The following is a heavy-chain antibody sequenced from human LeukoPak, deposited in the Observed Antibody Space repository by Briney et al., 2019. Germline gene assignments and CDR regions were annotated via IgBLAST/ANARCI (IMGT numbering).Heavy chain of an antibody. CDR1: GFTFSSYG. CDR3: ARDFSGWSN. D-gene: IGHD6-19*01. V-gene: IGHV3-23*01. J-gene: IGHJ4*02. CDR2: ISGSGGST. Sequence: GGSLRLSCAASGFTFSSYGMTWVRQAPGKGLEWVSGISGSGGSTCYADSVKGRFTISRDNSKNTLYLQMNSLRAEDTAVYYCARDFSGWSNWGQGTLVTVSS.